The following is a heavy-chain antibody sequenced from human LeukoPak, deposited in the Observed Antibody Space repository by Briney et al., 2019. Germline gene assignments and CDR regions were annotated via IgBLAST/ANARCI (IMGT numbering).Heavy chain of an antibody. CDR1: GVAICSYY. CDR3: ARPVLYYDILTGPSAGAFDI. Sequence: SETLSLSCAVSGVAICSYYSSWIRQPPGKGLEWVGYIYTSGSTNYNPSLKSRVTISVDTSKNQFSLKLSSVTAADTAVYYCARPVLYYDILTGPSAGAFDIWGQGTRVTVSS. V-gene: IGHV4-4*08. J-gene: IGHJ3*02. D-gene: IGHD3-9*01. CDR2: IYTSGST.